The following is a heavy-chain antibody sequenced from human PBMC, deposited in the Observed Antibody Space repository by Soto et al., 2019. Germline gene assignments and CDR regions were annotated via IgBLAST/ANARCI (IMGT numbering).Heavy chain of an antibody. CDR2: ISGSGDCT. CDR3: AKNRGLQYYFDY. V-gene: IGHV3-23*01. Sequence: GGSLRLSCAASGFTFDSYAMNWVRQAPGKGLEWVSTISGSGDCTYYTDSVKGRFTISRDNSKNMMYLQMNSLRAEDTAIYYCAKNRGLQYYFDYWGQGTLVTVSS. J-gene: IGHJ4*02. CDR1: GFTFDSYA.